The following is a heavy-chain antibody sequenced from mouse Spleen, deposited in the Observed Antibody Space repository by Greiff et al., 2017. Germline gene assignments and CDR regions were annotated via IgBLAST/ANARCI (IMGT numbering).Heavy chain of an antibody. CDR2: INPNNGGT. J-gene: IGHJ2*01. CDR3: TALLRSYYFDY. D-gene: IGHD1-1*01. Sequence: EVQGVESGPELVKPGASVKISCKTSGYTFTEYTMHWVKQSHGKSLEWIGGINPNNGGTSYNQKFKGKATLTVDTSSSTAYMQLSSLTSEDSAVYYCTALLRSYYFDYWGQGTTLTVSS. V-gene: IGHV1-18*01. CDR1: GYTFTEYT.